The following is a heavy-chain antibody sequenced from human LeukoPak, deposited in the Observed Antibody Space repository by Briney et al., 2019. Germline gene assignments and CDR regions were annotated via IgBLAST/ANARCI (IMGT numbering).Heavy chain of an antibody. J-gene: IGHJ3*02. CDR3: ARVVTTYVRGAFDI. Sequence: ASVKVSCKASGYTFTSYGISWVRQAPGQGLEWMGWISAYNGNTNYAQKLQGRVTMTTDTSTSTAYMELRSLRSDGTAVYYCARVVTTYVRGAFDIWGQGTMVTVSS. V-gene: IGHV1-18*01. CDR1: GYTFTSYG. CDR2: ISAYNGNT. D-gene: IGHD4-11*01.